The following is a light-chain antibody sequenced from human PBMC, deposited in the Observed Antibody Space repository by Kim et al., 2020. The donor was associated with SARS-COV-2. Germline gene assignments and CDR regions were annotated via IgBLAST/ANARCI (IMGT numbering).Light chain of an antibody. CDR2: AAS. V-gene: IGKV1-17*01. CDR1: EDIKND. CDR3: LQHNRYPRT. J-gene: IGKJ1*01. Sequence: ASLGDRVTISCRASEDIKNDIGWYQQKPGKAPKCLIYAASILQSGVPSRFSGSGSGTEFTLTINSLQPEDFATYYCLQHNRYPRTFGQGTKVEIK.